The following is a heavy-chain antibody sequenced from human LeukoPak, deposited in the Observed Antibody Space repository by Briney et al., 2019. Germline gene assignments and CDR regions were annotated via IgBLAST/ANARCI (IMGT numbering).Heavy chain of an antibody. J-gene: IGHJ4*02. CDR2: INHSGST. V-gene: IGHV4-34*01. Sequence: PSETLSLTCAVYGGSFSGYYWSWICQPPGKGLEWIGEINHSGSTNYNPSLKSRVTISVDTSKNQFSLKLSSVTAADTAVYYCARGVYYDFWSGYYWVFDYWGQGTLVTVSS. CDR1: GGSFSGYY. CDR3: ARGVYYDFWSGYYWVFDY. D-gene: IGHD3-3*01.